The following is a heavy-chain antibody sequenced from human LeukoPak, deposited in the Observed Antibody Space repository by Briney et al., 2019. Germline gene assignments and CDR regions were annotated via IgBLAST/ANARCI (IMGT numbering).Heavy chain of an antibody. D-gene: IGHD6-19*01. Sequence: AASVKVSCTASGGTFISYAISWVRQAPGQGLEWMGGIIPIFGTANYAQKFQGRVTITADESTSTAYMELSSLRSEDTAVYYCARSSGGYYFDYWGQGTLVTVSS. V-gene: IGHV1-69*13. CDR1: GGTFISYA. CDR3: ARSSGGYYFDY. CDR2: IIPIFGTA. J-gene: IGHJ4*02.